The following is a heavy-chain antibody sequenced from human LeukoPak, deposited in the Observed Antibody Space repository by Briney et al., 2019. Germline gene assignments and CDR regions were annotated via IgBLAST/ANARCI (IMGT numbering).Heavy chain of an antibody. J-gene: IGHJ4*02. CDR1: GSPFTSSW. CDR3: ARDSYGKTDY. CDR2: IKQDGSEE. D-gene: IGHD5-18*01. Sequence: GGSLRLSCAASGSPFTSSWMSWVRLPPGKGLEWVANIKQDGSEEYYVDSVKGRFTISRDNAKNSLYLQMSSLRAEDTAVYYCARDSYGKTDYWGLGTLVTVSS. V-gene: IGHV3-7*04.